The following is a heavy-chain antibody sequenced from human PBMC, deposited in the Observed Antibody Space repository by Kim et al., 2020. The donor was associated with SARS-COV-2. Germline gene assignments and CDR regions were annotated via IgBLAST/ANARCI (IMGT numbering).Heavy chain of an antibody. Sequence: YNPSLTSRVTISVDTSKNQFSLKLRSVTAADTAVYYCARKVDTSWTFDYWGQGTLVTVSS. J-gene: IGHJ4*02. V-gene: IGHV4-59*01. CDR3: ARKVDTSWTFDY. D-gene: IGHD2-2*01.